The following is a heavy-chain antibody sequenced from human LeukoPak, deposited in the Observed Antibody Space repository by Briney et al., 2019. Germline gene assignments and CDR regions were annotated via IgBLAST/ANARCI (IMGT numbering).Heavy chain of an antibody. V-gene: IGHV3-23*01. CDR1: GFTLSNYA. Sequence: GGSLRLSCAASGFTLSNYAMSWVRQAPGKGLEWISGISGSGGSTYYADSVKGRFTISRDNSQNTLYLQMNSLRVEDTAVFYCAKRYGSGTYLSAFDIWGQGTMVTVSS. D-gene: IGHD3-10*01. CDR3: AKRYGSGTYLSAFDI. CDR2: ISGSGGST. J-gene: IGHJ3*02.